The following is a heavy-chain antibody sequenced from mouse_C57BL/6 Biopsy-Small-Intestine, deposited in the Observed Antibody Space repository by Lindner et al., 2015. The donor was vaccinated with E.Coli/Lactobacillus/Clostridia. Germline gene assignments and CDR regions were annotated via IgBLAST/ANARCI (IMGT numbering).Heavy chain of an antibody. Sequence: SVKVSCKASGYTFRNFGITWVRQAPGQGLEWMGWISPDNDNADYAQKVQGRVTMTSDTSTTTAYMELRSLRSDDTAVYYCARGEGFYYDSSGLENWGQGTLATVS. CDR1: GYTFRNFG. CDR2: ISPDNDNA. V-gene: IGHV1-79*01. J-gene: IGHJ3*01. CDR3: ARGEGFYYDSSGLEN. D-gene: IGHD1-1*01.